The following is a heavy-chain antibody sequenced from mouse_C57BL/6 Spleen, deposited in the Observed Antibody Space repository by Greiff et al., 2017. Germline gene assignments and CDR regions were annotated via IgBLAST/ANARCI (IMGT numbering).Heavy chain of an antibody. D-gene: IGHD2-4*01. Sequence: VQLQQPGAELVKPGASVKMSCKASGYTFTSYWITWVKQRPGQGLEWIGDIYPGSGSTNYNEKFKSKATLTVDTSSSTAYMQLSSLTSGDSAVYYCARSDDYDEDYAMDYWGQGTSVTVSS. CDR3: ARSDDYDEDYAMDY. CDR2: IYPGSGST. V-gene: IGHV1-55*01. J-gene: IGHJ4*01. CDR1: GYTFTSYW.